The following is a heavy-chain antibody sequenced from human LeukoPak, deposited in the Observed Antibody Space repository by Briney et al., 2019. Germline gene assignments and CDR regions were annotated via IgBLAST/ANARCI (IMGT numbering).Heavy chain of an antibody. J-gene: IGHJ4*02. CDR3: ARGSYGYSSGWYNY. Sequence: ASETLSLTCAVYGGSFSGYYWSWIRQPPGKGLEWIGEINHSGSTNYNPSLKSRVTISVDTSKNHFSLKLSSVTAADTAVYYCARGSYGYSSGWYNYWGQGTLVTVSS. CDR2: INHSGST. CDR1: GGSFSGYY. V-gene: IGHV4-34*01. D-gene: IGHD6-19*01.